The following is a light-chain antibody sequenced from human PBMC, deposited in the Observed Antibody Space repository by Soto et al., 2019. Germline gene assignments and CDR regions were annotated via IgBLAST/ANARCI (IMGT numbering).Light chain of an antibody. J-gene: IGLJ3*02. CDR2: DVT. CDR3: SSYTSSGTRV. Sequence: QSALTQPASVSGSLGQSITISCTGTSSDVGGYNYVSWYQKHPGKAPKVMIYDVTHRLSGVSNRFSGSKSGNTASLTISGLQAEDETDYYCSSYTSSGTRVFGGGTKVTVL. V-gene: IGLV2-14*01. CDR1: SSDVGGYNY.